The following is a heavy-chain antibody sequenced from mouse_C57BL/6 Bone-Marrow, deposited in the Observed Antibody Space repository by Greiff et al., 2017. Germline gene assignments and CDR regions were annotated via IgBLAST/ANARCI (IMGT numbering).Heavy chain of an antibody. CDR1: GYAFTNYL. Sequence: QVQLQQSGAELVRPGTSVKVSCKASGYAFTNYLIEWVKQRPGQGLEWIGVINPGSGGTNYNEKCKGKAKLTADKSSSTAYMQHSSLTSEDSAVYFCAREVLRRGSWFAYWGQGTLVTVSA. V-gene: IGHV1-54*01. D-gene: IGHD2-4*01. CDR3: AREVLRRGSWFAY. CDR2: INPGSGGT. J-gene: IGHJ3*01.